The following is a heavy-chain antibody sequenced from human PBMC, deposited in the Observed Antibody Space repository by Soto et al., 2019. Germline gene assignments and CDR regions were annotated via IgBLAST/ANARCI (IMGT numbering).Heavy chain of an antibody. V-gene: IGHV1-3*01. J-gene: IGHJ4*02. D-gene: IGHD7-27*01. CDR1: GYTFSSYA. CDR2: INAGYGNT. Sequence: QVHLVQSGAEVRKPGASVKVSCKASGYTFSSYAMHWVRQAPGQRLEWMGWINAGYGNTKSSQKFQDRVTISRDTSASTAYMEMTSLRSEDTAVYSCARETGDGTFDFWGQGTMVTVS. CDR3: ARETGDGTFDF.